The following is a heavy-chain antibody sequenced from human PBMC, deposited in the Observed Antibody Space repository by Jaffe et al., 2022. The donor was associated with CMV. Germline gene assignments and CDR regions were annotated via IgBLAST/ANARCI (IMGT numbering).Heavy chain of an antibody. CDR2: IIPIFGTA. CDR3: ARDLDVRIVGATPSGNYYYYYGMDV. CDR1: GGTFSSYA. J-gene: IGHJ6*02. Sequence: QVQLVQSGAEVKKPGSSVKVSCKASGGTFSSYAISWVRQAPGQGLEWMGGIIPIFGTANYAQKFQGRVTITADESTSTAYMELSSLRSEDTAVYYCARDLDVRIVGATPSGNYYYYYGMDVWGQGTTVTVSS. D-gene: IGHD1-26*01. V-gene: IGHV1-69*01.